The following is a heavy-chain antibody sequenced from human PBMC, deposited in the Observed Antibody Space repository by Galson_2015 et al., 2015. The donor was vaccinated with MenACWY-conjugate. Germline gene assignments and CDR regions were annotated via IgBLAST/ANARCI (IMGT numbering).Heavy chain of an antibody. J-gene: IGHJ1*01. CDR1: GFTFSTYW. CDR2: INSDGRST. Sequence: SLRLSCAASGFTFSTYWMHWVRQAPGKGLVWVSRINSDGRSTSYADSVKGRFTISRDNAKNTLYLQMNSLRAEDTAVYYCASRESSSWYRQYFHHWGQGALVTVSS. CDR3: ASRESSSWYRQYFHH. V-gene: IGHV3-74*01. D-gene: IGHD6-13*01.